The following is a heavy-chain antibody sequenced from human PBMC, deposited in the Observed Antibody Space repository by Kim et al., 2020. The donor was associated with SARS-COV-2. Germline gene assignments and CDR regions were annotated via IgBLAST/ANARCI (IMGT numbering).Heavy chain of an antibody. V-gene: IGHV3-33*01. J-gene: IGHJ4*02. CDR2: IWYDGSNK. D-gene: IGHD6-13*01. CDR3: ARDPYRAAAGPSGFDY. Sequence: GGSLRLSCAASGFTFSSYGMHWVRQAPGKGLEWVAVIWYDGSNKYYADSVKGRFTISRDNSKNTLYLQMNSLRAEDTAVYYCARDPYRAAAGPSGFDYWGQGTLVTVSS. CDR1: GFTFSSYG.